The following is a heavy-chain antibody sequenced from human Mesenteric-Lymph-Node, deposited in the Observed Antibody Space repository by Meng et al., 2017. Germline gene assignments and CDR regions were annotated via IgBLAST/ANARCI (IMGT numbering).Heavy chain of an antibody. D-gene: IGHD3-9*01. V-gene: IGHV1-18*01. CDR1: GYTFTSYG. CDR3: ARYYDILTGYTYFDY. Sequence: VQLVPAGAEVKKPGALVKVPRKASGYTFTSYGISWVRQAPGQGLEWMGWISAYNGNTNYAQKLQGRVTMTTDTSTSTAYMELRSLRSDDTAVYYCARYYDILTGYTYFDYWGQGTLVTVSS. CDR2: ISAYNGNT. J-gene: IGHJ4*02.